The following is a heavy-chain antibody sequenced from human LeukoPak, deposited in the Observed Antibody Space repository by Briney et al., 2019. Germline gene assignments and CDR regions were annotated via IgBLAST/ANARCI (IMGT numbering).Heavy chain of an antibody. CDR1: GGSISSSSYY. V-gene: IGHV4-61*01. Sequence: SETLSLTCTVSGGSISSSSYYWSWIRQPPGKGLEWIGYIYYSGSTNYNPSLKSRVTISVDTSKNQFSLKLSSVTAADTAVYYCAGGTWFHYWGQGTLVTVSS. CDR3: AGGTWFHY. J-gene: IGHJ4*02. CDR2: IYYSGST.